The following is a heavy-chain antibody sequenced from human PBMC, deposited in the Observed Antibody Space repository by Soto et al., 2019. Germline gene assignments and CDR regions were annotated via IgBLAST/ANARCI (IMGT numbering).Heavy chain of an antibody. CDR2: ILPFFGTV. CDR3: AKGAVAGTPTSYYYYGMDV. J-gene: IGHJ6*02. V-gene: IGHV1-69*12. CDR1: GGTFRTYA. D-gene: IGHD6-19*01. Sequence: QVQLLQSGAEVKKPGSSVRVSCEASGGTFRTYAISWVRQAPGQGLEWMGEILPFFGTVNNAQKFQGRVTINADASTTTVYMDLRSLRSEDTAVYYCAKGAVAGTPTSYYYYGMDVWGQGTTVTVSS.